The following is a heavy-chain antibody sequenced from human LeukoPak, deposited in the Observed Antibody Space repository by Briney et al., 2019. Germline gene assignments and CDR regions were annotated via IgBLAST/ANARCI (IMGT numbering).Heavy chain of an antibody. Sequence: PGGSLRLSCVASGVTFSSYGMHWVRQAPGKGLEWVAFIRYDGSNEYYIDSVKGRFTLSRDNSKNTLYLQMNSLRAEDTAVYYCARAYMVRGVINGMDVWGQGTTVTVSS. CDR1: GVTFSSYG. V-gene: IGHV3-30*02. J-gene: IGHJ6*02. D-gene: IGHD3-10*01. CDR3: ARAYMVRGVINGMDV. CDR2: IRYDGSNE.